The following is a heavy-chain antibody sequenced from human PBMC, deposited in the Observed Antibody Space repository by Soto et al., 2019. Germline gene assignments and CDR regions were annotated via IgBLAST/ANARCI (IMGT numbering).Heavy chain of an antibody. CDR2: IIPMYGRR. D-gene: IGHD3-3*01. J-gene: IGHJ6*02. Sequence: QVLLVQSGAEVRKPGSSVKVSCKPSGGTFSDYAFSWVRQAPGQGLEWMGNIIPMYGRRNYAQKYQGRVTSSADESTTTVYVEMRGLSFEDTAVYFCARDAPLRNGMDVWGQGTTVTVSS. V-gene: IGHV1-69*18. CDR1: GGTFSDYA. CDR3: ARDAPLRNGMDV.